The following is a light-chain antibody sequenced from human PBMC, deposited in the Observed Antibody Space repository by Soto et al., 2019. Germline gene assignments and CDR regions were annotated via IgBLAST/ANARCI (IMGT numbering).Light chain of an antibody. V-gene: IGKV3D-15*01. Sequence: EIVMTQSPDTLSVSPGERAALSCRTSQSVSRDLAWYQQKPGQAPRLLIYGASTRATGIPARFSGSGSGTEFTLTISSLQSEDFAVYYCQQYNNWPLTFGAGTKVEIK. CDR1: QSVSRD. CDR3: QQYNNWPLT. J-gene: IGKJ4*01. CDR2: GAS.